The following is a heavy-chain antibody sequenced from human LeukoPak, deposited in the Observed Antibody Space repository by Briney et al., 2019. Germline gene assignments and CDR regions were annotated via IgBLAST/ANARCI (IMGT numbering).Heavy chain of an antibody. V-gene: IGHV3-30*04. D-gene: IGHD6-19*01. Sequence: GGSLRLSCAASGFTFSSYAMHWVRQAPGKGLEWVAVISYDGSNKYYADSVKGRFTISRDNSKNTLYLQMNSLRAKDTAVYYCARVYSSGWTWYYYGMDVWGQGTTVTVSS. CDR1: GFTFSSYA. CDR3: ARVYSSGWTWYYYGMDV. J-gene: IGHJ6*02. CDR2: ISYDGSNK.